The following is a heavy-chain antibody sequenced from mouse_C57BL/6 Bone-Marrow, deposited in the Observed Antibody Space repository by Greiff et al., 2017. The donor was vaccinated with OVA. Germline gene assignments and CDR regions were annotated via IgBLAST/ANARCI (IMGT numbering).Heavy chain of an antibody. V-gene: IGHV1-76*01. J-gene: IGHJ4*01. Sequence: VQLVESGAELVRPGASVKLSCKASGYTFTDYYINWVKQRPGQGLEWIARIYPGSGNTYYNEKFKGKATLTAEKSSSTAYMQLSSLTSEDSAVYFCARSIDYAMDYWGQGTSVTVSS. CDR3: ARSIDYAMDY. CDR1: GYTFTDYY. D-gene: IGHD2-12*01. CDR2: IYPGSGNT.